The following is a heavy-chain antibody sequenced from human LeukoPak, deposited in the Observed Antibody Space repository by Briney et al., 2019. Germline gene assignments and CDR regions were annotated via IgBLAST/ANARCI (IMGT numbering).Heavy chain of an antibody. V-gene: IGHV3-23*01. J-gene: IGHJ4*02. D-gene: IGHD2-2*01. CDR3: ARGSTSYDY. CDR2: ISGSGGST. CDR1: GFTFSSYA. Sequence: GGSLRLSCAASGFTFSSYAMSWVRQAPGKGLEWVSAISGSGGSTYYADSVKGRFTISRDNSENTLYLQLNSLRPEDTAVYYCARGSTSYDYWGQGTLVTVSS.